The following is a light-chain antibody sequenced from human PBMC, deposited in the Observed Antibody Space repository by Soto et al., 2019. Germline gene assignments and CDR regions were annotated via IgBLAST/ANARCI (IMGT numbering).Light chain of an antibody. J-gene: IGKJ5*01. CDR1: QSVRSN. Sequence: EIVMTQSPATLSVSPGETATLSCRASQSVRSNLAWYQQKAGQPPRLLIYDATTRATGIAARFSGSGSGTEFTLTISSLQSEDFAVYYCQQYNNWPITFGQGTRLEIK. V-gene: IGKV3-15*01. CDR3: QQYNNWPIT. CDR2: DAT.